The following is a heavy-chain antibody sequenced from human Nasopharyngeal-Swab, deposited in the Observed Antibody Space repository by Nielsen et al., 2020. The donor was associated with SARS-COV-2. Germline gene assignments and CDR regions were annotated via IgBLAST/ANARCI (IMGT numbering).Heavy chain of an antibody. CDR1: GGSFSGYY. J-gene: IGHJ4*02. V-gene: IGHV4-34*01. CDR2: INHSGST. D-gene: IGHD7-27*01. CDR3: ARGGIPTGDLPTGYYFDY. Sequence: LRLSCAVYGGSFSGYYWSWIRLPPGKGPEGIGEINHSGSTNYNPSLKSRVTISVDTSKNQFSLKLSSVTAADTAVYYCARGGIPTGDLPTGYYFDYWGQGTLVTVSS.